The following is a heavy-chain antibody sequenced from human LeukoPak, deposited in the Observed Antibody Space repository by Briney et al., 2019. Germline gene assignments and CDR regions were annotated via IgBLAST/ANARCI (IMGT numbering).Heavy chain of an antibody. CDR3: ARMVFLEWYWFDP. CDR2: IYITGST. J-gene: IGHJ5*02. CDR1: GGSISSGGYF. Sequence: SETLSLTCTVSGGSISSGGYFWSWLRQPAGKGLEWIGRIYITGSTNYNPSLKSRVTMSVDTSKNQFSLNLSSVTAADTAVYYCARMVFLEWYWFDPWGQGTLVTVSS. V-gene: IGHV4-61*02. D-gene: IGHD3-3*01.